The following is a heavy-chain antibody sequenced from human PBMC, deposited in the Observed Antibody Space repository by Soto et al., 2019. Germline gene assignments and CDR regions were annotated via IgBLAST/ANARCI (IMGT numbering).Heavy chain of an antibody. J-gene: IGHJ4*02. D-gene: IGHD2-15*01. V-gene: IGHV3-30-3*01. CDR1: GFTFSSYA. CDR3: ARDLLAAPTVFDY. CDR2: ISYDGSNK. Sequence: GGSLRLSCAASGFTFSSYAMHWVRQVPGKGLEWVAVISYDGSNKYYADSVKGRFTISRDNSKNTLYLQMNSLRAEDTAVYYCARDLLAAPTVFDYWGPGTLVTVSS.